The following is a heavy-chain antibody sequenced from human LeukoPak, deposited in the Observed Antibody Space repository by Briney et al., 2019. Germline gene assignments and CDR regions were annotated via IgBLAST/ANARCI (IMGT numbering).Heavy chain of an antibody. CDR2: IKQDGSVK. CDR3: ARVGCSSTSCYSHFDY. J-gene: IGHJ4*02. Sequence: GGSLRLSCAASGFTFSSYWMIWVCQAPGKGLEWVANIKQDGSVKYYVDSVKGRFTISRDNAKNSLYLQMNSLRAEDTAVYYCARVGCSSTSCYSHFDYWGQGTLVTVSS. CDR1: GFTFSSYW. V-gene: IGHV3-7*01. D-gene: IGHD2-2*01.